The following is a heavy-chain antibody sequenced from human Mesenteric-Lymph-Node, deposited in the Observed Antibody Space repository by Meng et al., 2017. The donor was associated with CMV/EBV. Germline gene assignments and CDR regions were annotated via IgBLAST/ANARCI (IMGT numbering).Heavy chain of an antibody. CDR3: AREKGSSDYAMDV. CDR1: GYTFTSYG. J-gene: IGHJ6*02. CDR2: ISAYNGNT. V-gene: IGHV1-18*03. D-gene: IGHD6-13*01. Sequence: ASVKVSCKASGYTFTSYGISWVRQAPGQGLEWMGWISAYNGNTNYAQKLQGRVTITRDTSASTAYMELSSLRSEDMAVYYCAREKGSSDYAMDVWGQGTTVTVSS.